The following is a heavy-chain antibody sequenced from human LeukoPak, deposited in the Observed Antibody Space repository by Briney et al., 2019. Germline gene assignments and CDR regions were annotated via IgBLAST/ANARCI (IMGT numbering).Heavy chain of an antibody. D-gene: IGHD3-10*01. J-gene: IGHJ6*02. Sequence: GGSLRLSCAASGFTFGTYWMSWVRQAPGRGLEWVANIKHDGSDKFYADSMKGRFTISRDNARNSVYLQMDSLRAEDTAVYYCTRDYRGKDVWGRGTTVTVSS. V-gene: IGHV3-7*01. CDR3: TRDYRGKDV. CDR1: GFTFGTYW. CDR2: IKHDGSDK.